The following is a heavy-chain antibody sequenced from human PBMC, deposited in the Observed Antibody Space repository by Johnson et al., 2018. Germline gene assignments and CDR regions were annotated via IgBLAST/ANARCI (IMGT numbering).Heavy chain of an antibody. Sequence: QVQLVQSGGGVVQPGRSLTLSCAVSGFTFNNYGMHWVRQAPGKGLEWVTLISYDGGNRYYADSAKGRFTISRDNSKNTLFLQMNSMRTEDTGVYYCAKGHDYIWGSYRYGGDAFDIGGQGTMVTVSS. V-gene: IGHV3-30*18. J-gene: IGHJ3*02. CDR3: AKGHDYIWGSYRYGGDAFDI. CDR2: ISYDGGNR. CDR1: GFTFNNYG. D-gene: IGHD3-16*02.